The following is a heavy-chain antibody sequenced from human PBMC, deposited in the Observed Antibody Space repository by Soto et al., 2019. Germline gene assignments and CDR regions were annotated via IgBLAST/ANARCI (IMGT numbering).Heavy chain of an antibody. J-gene: IGHJ5*02. CDR3: ARVCNSGSYSYWWSAP. D-gene: IGHD3-10*01. V-gene: IGHV4-30-2*01. CDR1: GGSISSGGNS. Sequence: SETLSLTCAVSGGSISSGGNSWSWIRHPPGKGLEWIGYIYHSGSTYYNPSLKSRVTISVDRSKNQFSLKLSSVTAADTAVYYCARVCNSGSYSYWWSAPWGQGPLVTVSS. CDR2: IYHSGST.